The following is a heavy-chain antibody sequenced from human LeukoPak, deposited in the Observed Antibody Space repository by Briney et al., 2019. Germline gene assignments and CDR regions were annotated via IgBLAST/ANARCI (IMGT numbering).Heavy chain of an antibody. CDR2: ISSSGSTI. J-gene: IGHJ6*02. V-gene: IGHV3-11*01. CDR3: ARDKSIVGSKRASMVNYYYYYGMDV. CDR1: GFTFSDYY. Sequence: GGSLRLSCAASGFTFSDYYMSWIRQAPGKGLEWVSYISSSGSTIYYADSVKGRFTISRDNAKNSLYLQMNSLRAEDTAVYYCARDKSIVGSKRASMVNYYYYYGMDVWGQGTTVTVSS. D-gene: IGHD1-26*01.